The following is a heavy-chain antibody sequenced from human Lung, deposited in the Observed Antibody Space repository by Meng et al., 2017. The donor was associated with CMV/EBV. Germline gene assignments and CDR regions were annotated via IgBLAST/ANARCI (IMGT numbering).Heavy chain of an antibody. CDR1: GFTFSSYE. D-gene: IGHD6-13*01. J-gene: IGHJ5*02. CDR2: ISSGGTSR. V-gene: IGHV3-48*03. CDR3: TRGSASWSEYNWFDP. Sequence: GGSLRLXCATSGFTFSSYEMNWVRQAPGKGLEWISYISSGGTSRYYADSVKGRFSISIDNAKNSLYLQMNSLRVEDTALYYCTRGSASWSEYNWFDPGGQGTXVTVSS.